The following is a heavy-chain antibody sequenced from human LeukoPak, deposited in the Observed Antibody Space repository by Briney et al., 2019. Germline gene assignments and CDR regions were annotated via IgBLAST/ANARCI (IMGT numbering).Heavy chain of an antibody. D-gene: IGHD3-3*01. CDR2: INPSGGST. CDR1: GYTFTSYY. J-gene: IGHJ4*02. CDR3: ARSSGYDFWSGYYYHGYYFDY. Sequence: ASVKVSCKASGYTFTSYYMHWVRQAPGQGLEWMGIINPSGGSTSYAQKFQGRVTMTRDMSTSTVYMELSSLRSEDTAVYYCARSSGYDFWSGYYYHGYYFDYWGQGTLVTVSS. V-gene: IGHV1-46*01.